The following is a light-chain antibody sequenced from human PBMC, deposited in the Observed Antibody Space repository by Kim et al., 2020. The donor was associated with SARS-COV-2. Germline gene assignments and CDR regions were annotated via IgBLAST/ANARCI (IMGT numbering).Light chain of an antibody. CDR2: QDN. Sequence: PGQTATVTSSGVKLGDKFAGWYQQKAGQSPIMVIYQDNKRPSGITERFSGSNSGNTATLTISGTQAMDEADYYCQTWDSRTASYVFGTGTKVTVL. CDR1: KLGDKF. V-gene: IGLV3-1*01. J-gene: IGLJ1*01. CDR3: QTWDSRTASYV.